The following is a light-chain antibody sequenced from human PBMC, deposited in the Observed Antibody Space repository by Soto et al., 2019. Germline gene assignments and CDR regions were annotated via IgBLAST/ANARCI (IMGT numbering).Light chain of an antibody. CDR2: DAS. Sequence: IVLTQSPCTLSLSPGERATLSCWASQSINSRSLAWYQQKPGQAPRLLIYDASSRATGIPDRFSASGSGTDFTLTISSLEPEDFAVYYCQQYVASPYTFGQGTKVDI. J-gene: IGKJ2*01. CDR3: QQYVASPYT. V-gene: IGKV3-20*01. CDR1: QSINSRS.